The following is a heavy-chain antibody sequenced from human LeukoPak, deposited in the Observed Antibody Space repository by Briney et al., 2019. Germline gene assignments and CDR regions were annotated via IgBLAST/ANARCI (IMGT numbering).Heavy chain of an antibody. CDR2: ISGSALST. CDR3: ARDRDTYAFDI. J-gene: IGHJ3*02. CDR1: EFTFSNFA. Sequence: PGGSLRLSCAASEFTFSNFAITWIRQAPGKGLEWVASISGSALSTYYADSVRGRFTISRDNSKNTLYLQMNSLRAEDTAVYYCARDRDTYAFDIWGQGTMVTVSS. D-gene: IGHD2-21*02. V-gene: IGHV3-23*01.